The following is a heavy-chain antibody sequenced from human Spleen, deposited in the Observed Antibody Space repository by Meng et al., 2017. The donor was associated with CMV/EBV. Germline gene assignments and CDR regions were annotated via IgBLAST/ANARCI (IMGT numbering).Heavy chain of an antibody. V-gene: IGHV3-48*03. CDR1: GFTFSGYE. Sequence: GGSLRLSCAASGFTFSGYEMNWVRLAPGKGLEWVSYISSSGNTKYYADSVKGRFTISRDNAKSSLYLQMNSLRVEDTAVYFCAKDRASTRFIAARTSPDYWGQGTLVTVSS. D-gene: IGHD6-6*01. CDR2: ISSSGNTK. J-gene: IGHJ4*02. CDR3: AKDRASTRFIAARTSPDY.